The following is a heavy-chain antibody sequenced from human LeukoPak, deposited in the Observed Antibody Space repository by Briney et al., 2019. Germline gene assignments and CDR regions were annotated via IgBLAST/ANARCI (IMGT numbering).Heavy chain of an antibody. J-gene: IGHJ5*02. CDR1: GGSISSGSYY. CDR2: IYYSGST. CDR3: SRSARRTHWFDP. V-gene: IGHV4-39*07. D-gene: IGHD6-6*01. Sequence: SETLSLTCTVSGGSISSGSYYWSWIRQPAGKGLEWIGSIYYSGSTYYNPSLKSRVTISVDTSKNQFSLKLSSVTAADTAVYYCSRSARRTHWFDPWGQGTLVTVSS.